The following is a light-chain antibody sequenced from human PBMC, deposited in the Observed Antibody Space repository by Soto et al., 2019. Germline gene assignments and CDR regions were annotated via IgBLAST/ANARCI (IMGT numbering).Light chain of an antibody. CDR1: QSVSGNY. J-gene: IGKJ2*01. Sequence: EIVLTQSPGTLSLSPGERATLSCRASQSVSGNYLAWYQQKPRQSPRLLIYVSSDRATGIPDRFSGSGSGTDFTLTITRVEPDDFAVYYCQQYGSSPPYTFGQGTKLEIK. V-gene: IGKV3-20*01. CDR2: VSS. CDR3: QQYGSSPPYT.